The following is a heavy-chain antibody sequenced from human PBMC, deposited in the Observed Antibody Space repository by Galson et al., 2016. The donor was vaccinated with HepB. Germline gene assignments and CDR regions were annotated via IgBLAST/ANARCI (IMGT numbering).Heavy chain of an antibody. V-gene: IGHV2-5*02. CDR1: GFSLTSGVVG. CDR2: IYGDDDK. Sequence: PALVKPTPTLTLTCNFSGFSLTSGVVGVGWLRQPPGKALEWLALIYGDDDKTFSPSLRSRVTITKDTSKNPLVLRLTNVDPLDTATYFCAHRQRGTTFDYWGQGILVAVSS. D-gene: IGHD1-14*01. J-gene: IGHJ4*02. CDR3: AHRQRGTTFDY.